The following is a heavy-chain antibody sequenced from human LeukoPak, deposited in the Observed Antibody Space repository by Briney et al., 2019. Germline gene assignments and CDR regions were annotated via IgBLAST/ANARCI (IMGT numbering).Heavy chain of an antibody. CDR3: ARDPNSSGWYGDWFDP. J-gene: IGHJ5*02. V-gene: IGHV3-21*04. CDR1: GFTFSNYS. D-gene: IGHD6-19*01. Sequence: GGSLRLSCAASGFTFSNYSMNWVRQAPGKGLEWVSSISSLSSYIYYADSLKGRFTISRDNAKNSLFLQMNSLRAEDTAVYYCARDPNSSGWYGDWFDPWGQGTLVTVSS. CDR2: ISSLSSYI.